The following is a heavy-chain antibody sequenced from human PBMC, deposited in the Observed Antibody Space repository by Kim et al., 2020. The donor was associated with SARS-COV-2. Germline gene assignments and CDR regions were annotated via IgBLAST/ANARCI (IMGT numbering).Heavy chain of an antibody. J-gene: IGHJ6*03. CDR1: GYTFTSYD. Sequence: ASVKVSCKASGYTFTSYDINWVRQATGQGLEWMGWMNPNSGNTGYAQKFQGRVTMTRNTSISTAYMELSSLRSEDTAVYYCARAAKMRYDILTGTHGDYYYMDVWGQGTTVTVSS. CDR3: ARAAKMRYDILTGTHGDYYYMDV. V-gene: IGHV1-8*01. D-gene: IGHD3-9*01. CDR2: MNPNSGNT.